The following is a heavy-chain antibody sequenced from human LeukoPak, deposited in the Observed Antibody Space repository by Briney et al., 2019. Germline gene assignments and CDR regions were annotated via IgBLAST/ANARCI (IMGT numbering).Heavy chain of an antibody. D-gene: IGHD6-19*01. J-gene: IGHJ6*02. V-gene: IGHV3-48*02. CDR1: GFTFSSYS. Sequence: GGSLRLSCAASGFTFSSYSMNWVRQAPGKGLEWISYISSSGSTINYADSVKGRFTISRDSAKNSLYLQMNSLRDEDTAVYYCARTGYSSGWYAVYYYYYGMDVWGQGTTVTVSS. CDR3: ARTGYSSGWYAVYYYYYGMDV. CDR2: ISSSGSTI.